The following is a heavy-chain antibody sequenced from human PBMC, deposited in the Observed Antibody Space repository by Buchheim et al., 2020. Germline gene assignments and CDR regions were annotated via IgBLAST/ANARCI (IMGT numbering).Heavy chain of an antibody. CDR1: GGTFSSYA. V-gene: IGHV1-69*04. Sequence: QVQLVQSGAEVKKPGSSVKVSCKASGGTFSSYAISWVRQAPGQGLEWMGRIIPILGIANYAQKFQGRVTITADKSTSTAYIELSSLRSEDTAVYYCARNYYDSCGYYSGYYYYYGMDVWGQGTT. J-gene: IGHJ6*02. CDR2: IIPILGIA. D-gene: IGHD3-22*01. CDR3: ARNYYDSCGYYSGYYYYYGMDV.